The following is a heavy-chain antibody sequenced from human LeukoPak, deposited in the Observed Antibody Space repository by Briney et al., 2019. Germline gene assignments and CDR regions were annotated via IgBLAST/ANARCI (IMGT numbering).Heavy chain of an antibody. CDR2: ISGSGGST. V-gene: IGHV3-23*01. CDR3: AKDFWQQLVGGHY. J-gene: IGHJ4*02. Sequence: GGSLRLSCAASGFTFSSYAMSGVRQAPGKGLEWVSAISGSGGSTYYADSVKGRFTISRDNSKNTLYLQMNSLRAEDTAVYYCAKDFWQQLVGGHYWGQGTLVTVSS. CDR1: GFTFSSYA. D-gene: IGHD6-13*01.